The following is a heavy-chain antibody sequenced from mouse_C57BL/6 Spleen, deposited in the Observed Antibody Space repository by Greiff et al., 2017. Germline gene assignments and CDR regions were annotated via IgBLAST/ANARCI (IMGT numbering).Heavy chain of an antibody. Sequence: VQLQQSGPELVKPGASVKMSCKASGYTFTDYNMHWVKQSHGKSLEWIGYINPNNGGTSYNQKFKGKATLTVHKSSSTAYMELRSLTSEDSAVYYCAREGLYWAYYFDYWGQGTTLTVSS. CDR2: INPNNGGT. J-gene: IGHJ2*01. CDR1: GYTFTDYN. D-gene: IGHD6-1*01. CDR3: AREGLYWAYYFDY. V-gene: IGHV1-22*01.